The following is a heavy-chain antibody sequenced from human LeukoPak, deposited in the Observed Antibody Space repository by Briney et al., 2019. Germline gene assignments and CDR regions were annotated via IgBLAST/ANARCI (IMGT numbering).Heavy chain of an antibody. CDR3: AKENKAVDTAGLGF. Sequence: ASVKVSCKASGYTFTVYYMHWVRQAPAQGLEWMGWINCNSGDTSYAQKFQGRVTMTRDTSISTVYMEVSGLSSDDTAVYYCAKENKAVDTAGLGFWGQGTLVTVSS. V-gene: IGHV1-2*02. D-gene: IGHD5-18*01. CDR2: INCNSGDT. J-gene: IGHJ4*02. CDR1: GYTFTVYY.